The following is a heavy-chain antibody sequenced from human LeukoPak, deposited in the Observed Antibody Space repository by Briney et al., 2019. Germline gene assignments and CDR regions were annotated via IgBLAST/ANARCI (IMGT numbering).Heavy chain of an antibody. CDR3: ASTPGIAAAEPPEYYFDY. D-gene: IGHD6-13*01. Sequence: QPGGSLRLSCAASGFTFSSYEMNWVRQAPGKGLEWVSYISSSGSTIYYADSVKGRFTISRDNAKNSLYLQMNSLRAEDTAVYYCASTPGIAAAEPPEYYFDYWGQGTLVTVSS. V-gene: IGHV3-48*03. J-gene: IGHJ4*02. CDR2: ISSSGSTI. CDR1: GFTFSSYE.